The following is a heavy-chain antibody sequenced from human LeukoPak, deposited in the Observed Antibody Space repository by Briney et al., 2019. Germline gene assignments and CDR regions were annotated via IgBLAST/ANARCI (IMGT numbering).Heavy chain of an antibody. D-gene: IGHD4-11*01. J-gene: IGHJ4*02. Sequence: GGSLRLSCAASGFTFRNYGMSWVRQAPGKGLEWVSVISGSGANTYYADSVKGRFTISRDNSKNTLHLQVNSLRAEDTAVYYCAKAKSYYSNYDYWGQGTLVTVSS. CDR1: GFTFRNYG. V-gene: IGHV3-23*01. CDR2: ISGSGANT. CDR3: AKAKSYYSNYDY.